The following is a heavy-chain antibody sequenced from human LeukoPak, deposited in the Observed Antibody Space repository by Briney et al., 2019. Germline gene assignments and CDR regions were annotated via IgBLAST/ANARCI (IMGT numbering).Heavy chain of an antibody. Sequence: GGSLRVSCAASGCTFSSYEMNWVRQAPGKGLEWVSYISSSGITIYYADSVKGRFTISRDNAKNSLYLQMNSLRAEDTAVYYCAELGITMIGGVWGKGTTVTISS. J-gene: IGHJ6*04. CDR1: GCTFSSYE. CDR2: ISSSGITI. D-gene: IGHD3-10*02. V-gene: IGHV3-48*03. CDR3: AELGITMIGGV.